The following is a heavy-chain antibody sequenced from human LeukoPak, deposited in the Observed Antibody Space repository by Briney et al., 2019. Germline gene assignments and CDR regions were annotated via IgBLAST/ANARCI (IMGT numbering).Heavy chain of an antibody. CDR1: GYTFTSYG. D-gene: IGHD3-22*01. J-gene: IGHJ4*02. Sequence: GASVKVSCKASGYTFTSYGISWVRQAPGQGLEWMGWISAYNGNTNYAQKLQGRVTMTTDTSTSTAYMELRSLGSDDTAVYYCASSPYYYDSSGYYYGYWGQGTLVTVSS. CDR2: ISAYNGNT. V-gene: IGHV1-18*01. CDR3: ASSPYYYDSSGYYYGY.